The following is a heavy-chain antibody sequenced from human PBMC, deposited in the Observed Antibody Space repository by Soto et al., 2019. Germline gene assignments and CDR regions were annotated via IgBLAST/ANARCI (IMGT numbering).Heavy chain of an antibody. D-gene: IGHD6-13*01. CDR1: GASISNTDW. CDR2: IYHSGTT. Sequence: SLTFAVSGASISNTDWWSWVRQRPGKGLEWIGEIYHSGTTNCDPSLKSRVTISLDKSKSQFSLKLTSVTAADTAVYYCAIPGAGDFDYWGQGTLVTVSS. J-gene: IGHJ4*02. CDR3: AIPGAGDFDY. V-gene: IGHV4-4*02.